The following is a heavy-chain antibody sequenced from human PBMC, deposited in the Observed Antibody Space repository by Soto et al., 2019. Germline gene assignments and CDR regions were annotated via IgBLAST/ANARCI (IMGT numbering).Heavy chain of an antibody. CDR2: IWYDGSHE. Sequence: GGSLRLSCASSGFTFNNYGMHWVRQAPGKGLEWVAVIWYDGSHESYADSVKGRFTISRDNSKNTLYLQMNSLRAEDTAVYYCARDRYSYDSRAYQGVDWYFDLWGRGTLVTVSS. J-gene: IGHJ2*01. V-gene: IGHV3-33*01. D-gene: IGHD3-22*01. CDR1: GFTFNNYG. CDR3: ARDRYSYDSRAYQGVDWYFDL.